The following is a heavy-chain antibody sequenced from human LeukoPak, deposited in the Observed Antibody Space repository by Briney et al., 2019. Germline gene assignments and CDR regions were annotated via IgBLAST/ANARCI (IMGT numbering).Heavy chain of an antibody. CDR3: ARALYYYGSGRWYHGMDV. CDR2: ISSSSSTI. V-gene: IGHV3-48*03. Sequence: GGSLRLSCAASGFTFSSYEMNWVRQAPGKGLEWASYISSSSSTIYYADSVKGRFTISRDNAKNSLYLQMNSLRAEDTAVYYCARALYYYGSGRWYHGMDVWGQGTTVTVSS. D-gene: IGHD3-10*01. CDR1: GFTFSSYE. J-gene: IGHJ6*02.